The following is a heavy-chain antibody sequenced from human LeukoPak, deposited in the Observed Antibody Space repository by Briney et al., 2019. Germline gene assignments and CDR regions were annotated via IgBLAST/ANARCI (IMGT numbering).Heavy chain of an antibody. CDR3: TTAGPHESFDY. CDR2: ISSNGGST. Sequence: GGSLRLSCSVSGFSISDYAMHWVRQAPGKGLEYVSSISSNGGSTYYVDSVKGRFTISRDNSKNALYLQMNSLKTEDTAVYYCTTAGPHESFDYWGQGTLVTVSS. J-gene: IGHJ4*02. CDR1: GFSISDYA. V-gene: IGHV3-64*04.